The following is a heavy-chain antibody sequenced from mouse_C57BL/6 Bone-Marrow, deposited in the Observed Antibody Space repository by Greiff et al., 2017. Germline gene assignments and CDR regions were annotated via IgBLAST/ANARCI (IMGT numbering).Heavy chain of an antibody. Sequence: EVQLVESGPGLVKPSQSLSLTCSVTGYSITSGYYWNWIRQFPGNKLEWMGYISYDGSNNYNPSLKNRISITRDTSKNQFFLKLNSVTTEDTATYYCARRIYRYYYGSSYDYFDYWGQGTTLTVSS. V-gene: IGHV3-6*01. CDR2: ISYDGSN. D-gene: IGHD1-1*01. J-gene: IGHJ2*01. CDR3: ARRIYRYYYGSSYDYFDY. CDR1: GYSITSGYY.